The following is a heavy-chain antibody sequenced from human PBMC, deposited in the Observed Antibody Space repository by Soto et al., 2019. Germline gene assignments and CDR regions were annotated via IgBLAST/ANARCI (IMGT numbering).Heavy chain of an antibody. CDR2: IDPSDSYT. D-gene: IGHD5-18*01. CDR3: ARHVPSQYTAMVPFDP. V-gene: IGHV5-10-1*01. CDR1: GYSFTSYW. Sequence: PGESLKISCKGSGYSFTSYWISWVLQIPWKGLEWMGRIDPSDSYTNYSPSFQGHVTISADKSISTAYLQWSSLKASDTAMYYCARHVPSQYTAMVPFDPWGQGTLVTVSS. J-gene: IGHJ5*02.